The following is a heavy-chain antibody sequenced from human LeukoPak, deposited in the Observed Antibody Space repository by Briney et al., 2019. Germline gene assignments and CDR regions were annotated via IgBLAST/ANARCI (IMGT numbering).Heavy chain of an antibody. J-gene: IGHJ6*03. CDR2: IRYDGAKK. Sequence: PGGSLRLSCAASGFTFSSSWMNWVRQAPGKGLEWVAFIRYDGAKKYYADSVRGRFTISRDNSNNRVYLQMNSLRPEDTAVYYCAKDSSWSTYDYYIDVWGKGTTVTVSS. V-gene: IGHV3-30*02. CDR1: GFTFSSSW. CDR3: AKDSSWSTYDYYIDV. D-gene: IGHD6-13*01.